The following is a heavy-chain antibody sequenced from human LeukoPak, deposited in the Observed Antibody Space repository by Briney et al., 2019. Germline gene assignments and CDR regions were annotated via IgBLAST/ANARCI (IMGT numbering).Heavy chain of an antibody. CDR1: GYSFTKYR. D-gene: IGHD3-22*01. CDR2: INAGIGNT. CDR3: ARAVVEVYYDSRDYFDY. V-gene: IGHV1-3*01. Sequence: ASVKVSCKASGYSFTKYRIHWVRQAPGQRLEWMGWINAGIGNTKYSQKFQGRVTITRDTSATTAYMELSSLRSEDTAVYYCARAVVEVYYDSRDYFDYWGRGTLVTVSS. J-gene: IGHJ4*02.